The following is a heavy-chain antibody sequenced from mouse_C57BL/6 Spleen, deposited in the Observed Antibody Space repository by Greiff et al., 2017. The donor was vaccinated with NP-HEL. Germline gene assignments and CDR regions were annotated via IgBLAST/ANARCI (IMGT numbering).Heavy chain of an antibody. V-gene: IGHV1-52*01. J-gene: IGHJ3*01. CDR1: GYTFTSYW. CDR3: ARAAQSTWFAY. Sequence: QVQLQQPGAELVRPGSSVKLSCKASGYTFTSYWMHWVKQRPIQGLEWIGNIDPSDSETHYNQKFKDKATLTVDKSSSTAYMQISSPTSEDSAVYYCARAAQSTWFAYWGQGTLVTVSA. D-gene: IGHD3-2*02. CDR2: IDPSDSET.